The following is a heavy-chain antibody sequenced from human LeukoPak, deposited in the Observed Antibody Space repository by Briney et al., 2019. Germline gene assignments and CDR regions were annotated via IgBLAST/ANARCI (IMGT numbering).Heavy chain of an antibody. CDR3: ARAYLRENYYYYYMDV. CDR1: GGTFSSYA. D-gene: IGHD4-17*01. J-gene: IGHJ6*03. V-gene: IGHV1-69*05. Sequence: SVKVSCKASGGTFSSYAISWVRQAPGQGLEWMGGIIPIFGTANYAQKFQGRVTITTDESTSIAYMELSNLRSEDTAVYYCARAYLRENYYYYYMDVWGKGTTVTVSS. CDR2: IIPIFGTA.